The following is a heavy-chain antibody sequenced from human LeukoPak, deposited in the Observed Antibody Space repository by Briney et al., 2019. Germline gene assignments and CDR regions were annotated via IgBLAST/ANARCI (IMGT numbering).Heavy chain of an antibody. Sequence: PSETLSLTCTVSGGSISSYYWSWIRQPPGKGLEWIGYIYYSGSTNYNPSLKSRVTISVDTSKNQFSLKLSSVTAADTAMYYCAREMDYYDSYGAFDIWGQGTMVTVSS. J-gene: IGHJ3*02. V-gene: IGHV4-59*01. CDR3: AREMDYYDSYGAFDI. CDR2: IYYSGST. D-gene: IGHD3-22*01. CDR1: GGSISSYY.